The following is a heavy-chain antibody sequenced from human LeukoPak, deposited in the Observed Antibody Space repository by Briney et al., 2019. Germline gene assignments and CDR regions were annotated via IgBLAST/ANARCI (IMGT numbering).Heavy chain of an antibody. D-gene: IGHD1-7*01. V-gene: IGHV4-34*01. CDR3: ARGRNNWNYGYFDY. CDR1: GGSLSGYY. J-gene: IGHJ4*02. Sequence: SETLSLTRAVYGGSLSGYYWSWIRQPPGKGLEWIGEINHSGSTNYNPSLKSRVTISVDTSKNQFSLKLSSVTAADTAVYYCARGRNNWNYGYFDYWGQGTLVTVSS. CDR2: INHSGST.